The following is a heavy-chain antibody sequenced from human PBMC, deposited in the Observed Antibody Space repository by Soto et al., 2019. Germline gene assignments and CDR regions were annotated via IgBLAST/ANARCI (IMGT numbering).Heavy chain of an antibody. D-gene: IGHD2-2*01. CDR1: GFTFSSYA. J-gene: IGHJ6*02. CDR3: AKGIVVVPAASLTSNYYYYGMDV. CDR2: ISGSGGST. Sequence: PGGSLRPSCAPSGFTFSSYAMSWARQAPGKGLEGVSAISGSGGSTYYADSVKGRFTISRDNSKNTLYLQMNSLRAEDTAVYYCAKGIVVVPAASLTSNYYYYGMDVWGQGTTVTVSS. V-gene: IGHV3-23*01.